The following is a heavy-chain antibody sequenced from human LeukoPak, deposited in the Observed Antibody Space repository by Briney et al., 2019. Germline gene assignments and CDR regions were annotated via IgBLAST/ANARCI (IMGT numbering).Heavy chain of an antibody. V-gene: IGHV3-15*01. Sequence: GGSLRLSCLVSGLTFDNAWMSWVRQAPGKGLEWVGHIKSKNIGETTEYAAPVQGRFTISRDDSKNTVYLQMSNLKTEDTAVYYCTTGPGNSGYWGQGTLVTVSS. CDR1: GLTFDNAW. D-gene: IGHD4-23*01. CDR3: TTGPGNSGY. CDR2: IKSKNIGETT. J-gene: IGHJ4*02.